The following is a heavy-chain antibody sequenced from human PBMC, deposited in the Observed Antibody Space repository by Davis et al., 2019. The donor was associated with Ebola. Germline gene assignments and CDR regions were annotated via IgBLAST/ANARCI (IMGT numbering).Heavy chain of an antibody. V-gene: IGHV4-59*03. CDR2: IYYTGSA. CDR3: SERGSSV. CDR1: VVSISRHY. D-gene: IGHD3-10*01. Sequence: PSETLSLTCTASVVSISRHYWSWIRQPPGKRLEWFGSIYYTGSAYYNSSLASRATISVDTSKNQFSLKLTSVTAADTAMYYCSERGSSVWGQGTLVTVSS. J-gene: IGHJ4*02.